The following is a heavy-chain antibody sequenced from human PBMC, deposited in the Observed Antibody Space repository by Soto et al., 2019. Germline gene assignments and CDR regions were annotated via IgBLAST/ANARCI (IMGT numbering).Heavy chain of an antibody. CDR1: GFIFSNYA. Sequence: GGSLRLSCAASGFIFSNYAMHWVRQAPGKGLEWVAVISFDGSNKYYADSVKGRCTISRDKSNNTLYLQMNSLRGEDTAVYYWAWEVMDSQYFDDWGQGPLVIVAS. J-gene: IGHJ4*02. V-gene: IGHV3-30-3*01. CDR2: ISFDGSNK. CDR3: AWEVMDSQYFDD. D-gene: IGHD2-21*01.